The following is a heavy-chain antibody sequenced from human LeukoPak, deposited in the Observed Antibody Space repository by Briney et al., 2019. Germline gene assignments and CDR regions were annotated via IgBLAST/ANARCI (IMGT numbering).Heavy chain of an antibody. J-gene: IGHJ4*02. Sequence: SVKVSCKASGYTFSNYGITWVRQAPGQGLEWMGTISGHNGDVNYAPKFQGRVTMTTDTPTTTAYMELRSLRFDDTAVYYCARYNSLLRGVTTSDYWGQGTLVTVSS. CDR2: ISGHNGDV. D-gene: IGHD3-10*01. CDR1: GYTFSNYG. V-gene: IGHV1-18*01. CDR3: ARYNSLLRGVTTSDY.